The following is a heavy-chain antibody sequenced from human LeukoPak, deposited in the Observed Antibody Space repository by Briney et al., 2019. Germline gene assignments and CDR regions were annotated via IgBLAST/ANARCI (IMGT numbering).Heavy chain of an antibody. Sequence: GGSLRLSCAASRFTFSSYSMNWVRQAPGKGLEWVSSISSSSSYIYYADSVKGRFTISRDNAKNSLYLQMNSLRAEDTAVYYCARGPSGYHNNGGQGTLVTVSS. V-gene: IGHV3-21*01. D-gene: IGHD5-12*01. CDR2: ISSSSSYI. J-gene: IGHJ4*02. CDR1: RFTFSSYS. CDR3: ARGPSGYHNN.